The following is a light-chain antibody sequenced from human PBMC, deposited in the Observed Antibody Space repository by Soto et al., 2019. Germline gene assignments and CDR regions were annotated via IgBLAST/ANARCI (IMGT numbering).Light chain of an antibody. Sequence: DIQMTQSPFSLSASVGDRVTISCRPSQNIKNYLNWYQQRPGKAPKLLIFAASTLQSGVPSRFSGSGSGTDFTLTISSLQPEDFETYYCQQSYSTRLTFGGGTKVEI. V-gene: IGKV1-39*01. CDR2: AAS. J-gene: IGKJ4*01. CDR3: QQSYSTRLT. CDR1: QNIKNY.